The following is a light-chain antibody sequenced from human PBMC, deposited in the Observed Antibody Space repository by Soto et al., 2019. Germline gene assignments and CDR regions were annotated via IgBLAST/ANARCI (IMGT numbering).Light chain of an antibody. CDR1: ENVRTF. CDR2: GAS. J-gene: IGKJ1*01. Sequence: EVVLTQSPATLSLSPGERATLSCRASENVRTFVDWYQQKPGQAPRLLIYGASNRATGIPARFSGSESGTDFTLTISNLEPEDFAVYYCQQHSHWPTWTFGQGTRVEIQ. V-gene: IGKV3-11*01. CDR3: QQHSHWPTWT.